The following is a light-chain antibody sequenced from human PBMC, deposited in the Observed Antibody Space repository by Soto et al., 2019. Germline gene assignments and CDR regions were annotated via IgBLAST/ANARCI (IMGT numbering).Light chain of an antibody. CDR3: LQRDTYS. CDR2: AAS. V-gene: IGKV1-17*01. CDR1: QDSRND. J-gene: IGKJ4*01. Sequence: DILMTQSPSSLSASVGDRVTITCRASQDSRNDLDWYQQKPGKAPKRLIYAASSLQNGAPSRFSGSGSGTQFTLTISSLQPEDFATYYCLQRDTYSVGGGTKVEIK.